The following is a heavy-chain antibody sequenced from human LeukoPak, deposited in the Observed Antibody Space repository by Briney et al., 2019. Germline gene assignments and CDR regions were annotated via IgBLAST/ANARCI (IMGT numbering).Heavy chain of an antibody. CDR1: AGSINSDDYY. CDR2: IYSPGT. D-gene: IGHD3-22*01. V-gene: IGHV4-61*02. CDR3: ARGIGTSYESSRDAFDI. J-gene: IGHJ3*02. Sequence: SETLSLTCTVSAGSINSDDYYWSWIRQPAGKGLEWIGRIYSPGTNYNYNPSLNSRVTISIATSKNQFSLKRTSVAAGDTAVYYCARGIGTSYESSRDAFDIWGQGTMVTVSS.